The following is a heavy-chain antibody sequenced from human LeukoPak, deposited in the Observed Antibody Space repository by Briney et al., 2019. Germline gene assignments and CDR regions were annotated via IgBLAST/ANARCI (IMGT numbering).Heavy chain of an antibody. Sequence: KPSETLSLTCTVSGYSISSGYYWGWIRQPPGKGLEWIGSIYHSGSTYYNPSLKSRVTISVDTSKNQFSLKLSSVTAADTAVYYCARGGDIVVVPAAGDYYYYMDVWGKGTTVTVSS. CDR2: IYHSGST. CDR1: GYSISSGYY. CDR3: ARGGDIVVVPAAGDYYYYMDV. J-gene: IGHJ6*03. V-gene: IGHV4-38-2*02. D-gene: IGHD2-2*01.